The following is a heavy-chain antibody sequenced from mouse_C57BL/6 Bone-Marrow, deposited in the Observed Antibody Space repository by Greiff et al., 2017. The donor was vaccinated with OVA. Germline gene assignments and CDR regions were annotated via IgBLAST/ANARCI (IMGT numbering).Heavy chain of an antibody. CDR3: ARDGSSSFDY. CDR2: ISSGGSYT. Sequence: EVMLVESGGDLVKPGGSLKLSCAASGFTFSSYGMSWVRQTPDKRLEWVATISSGGSYTYYPDSVKGRFTISRDNAKNTLYLQMSSLKSEDTAMYYCARDGSSSFDYWGQGTTLTVSS. V-gene: IGHV5-6*02. J-gene: IGHJ2*01. CDR1: GFTFSSYG. D-gene: IGHD1-1*01.